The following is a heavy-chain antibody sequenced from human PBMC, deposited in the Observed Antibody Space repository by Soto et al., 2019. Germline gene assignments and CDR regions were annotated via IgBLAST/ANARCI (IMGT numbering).Heavy chain of an antibody. V-gene: IGHV3-64*01. CDR2: ISSNGVGT. Sequence: ESGGGLAQPGGSLRLSCAASGFTLSGYAMDWVRQAPGKGLEYVSGISSNGVGTYYANSVQGRFTISRDNSKNTVYLQMGSLRPEDMAVYYCARRSRPDFYYMDVWGKGTTVTVSS. CDR3: ARRSRPDFYYMDV. D-gene: IGHD6-6*01. J-gene: IGHJ6*03. CDR1: GFTLSGYA.